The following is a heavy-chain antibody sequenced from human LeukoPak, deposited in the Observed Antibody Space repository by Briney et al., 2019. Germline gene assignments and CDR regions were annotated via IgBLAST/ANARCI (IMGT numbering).Heavy chain of an antibody. CDR3: ARLDSGSLDY. D-gene: IGHD1-26*01. V-gene: IGHV3-66*02. J-gene: IGHJ4*02. CDR2: IYSGGST. CDR1: GFTVSSNY. Sequence: GGSLRLSCAASGFTVSSNYMSWVRQAPGKGLEWVSVIYSGGSTYYADSVKGRFTISRDNSKNTLYLQMNSLRAEDTAVYYRARLDSGSLDYWGQGTLVTVSS.